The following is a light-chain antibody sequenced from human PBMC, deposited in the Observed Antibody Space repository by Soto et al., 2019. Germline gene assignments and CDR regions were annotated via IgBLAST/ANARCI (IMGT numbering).Light chain of an antibody. Sequence: DIVMTQSPLSLPVTPGEPASISCRSSQSLLHSNGYNYLDWYLQKPGQSPQILISLGSNRASGVPARFSGSGSATDFTLNIARVEAEEFGVYYCMQTRQSPYTFGQGTKLEIK. J-gene: IGKJ2*01. CDR1: QSLLHSNGYNY. V-gene: IGKV2-28*01. CDR2: LGS. CDR3: MQTRQSPYT.